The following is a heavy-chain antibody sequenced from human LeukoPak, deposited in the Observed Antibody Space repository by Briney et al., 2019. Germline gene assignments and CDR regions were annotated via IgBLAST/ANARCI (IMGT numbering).Heavy chain of an antibody. J-gene: IGHJ4*02. Sequence: SETLPLTCTVSGYSISSGYYWGWIRQPPGKGLEWIGSIYYSGSTYYKSSLKSRVTISLDTSKNQFSLKLSSVTAADTAVYYCARARHGYIYGYRPNELGHFFDYWGQGTLVTVSS. CDR3: ARARHGYIYGYRPNELGHFFDY. V-gene: IGHV4-38-2*02. CDR2: IYYSGST. CDR1: GYSISSGYY. D-gene: IGHD5-18*01.